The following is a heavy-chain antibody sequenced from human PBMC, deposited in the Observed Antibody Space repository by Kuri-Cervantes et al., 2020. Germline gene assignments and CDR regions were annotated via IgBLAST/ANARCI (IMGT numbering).Heavy chain of an antibody. CDR3: ARGGGNSPFDY. CDR1: GFTFSSFW. V-gene: IGHV4-34*01. D-gene: IGHD4-23*01. Sequence: GSLRLSCAASGFTFSSFWMTWIRQPPGKGLEWIGEINHSGSTNYNPSLKSRVTISVDTSKNQFSLKLSSVTAADTAVYYCARGGGNSPFDYWGQGTLVTVSS. J-gene: IGHJ4*02. CDR2: INHSGST.